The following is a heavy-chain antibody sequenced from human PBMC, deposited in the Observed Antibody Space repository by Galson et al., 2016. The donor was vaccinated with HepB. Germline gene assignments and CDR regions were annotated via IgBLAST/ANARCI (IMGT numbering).Heavy chain of an antibody. V-gene: IGHV4-4*02. J-gene: IGHJ5*01. Sequence: SETLSLTCAVSGASINTSNWWTWVRQAPGTGLEWIGEIYHTGTSNSNPSLLSRFTMSIDNSKNHFSLNLNSVTAADTAVYYCARASVVPGARMVFDSWGQGALVTVSS. CDR2: IYHTGTS. D-gene: IGHD2-2*01. CDR1: GASINTSNW. CDR3: ARASVVPGARMVFDS.